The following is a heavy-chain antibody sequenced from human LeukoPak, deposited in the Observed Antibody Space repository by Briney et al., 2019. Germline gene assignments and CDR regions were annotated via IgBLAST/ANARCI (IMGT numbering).Heavy chain of an antibody. CDR2: ISAYNGNT. J-gene: IGHJ4*02. Sequence: ASVKVSCKASGYTFTSYGISWVRQAPGQGLEWMGWISAYNGNTNYAQKLQGRVTMTTDTSTSTAYMELRSLRLDDTAMYYCARNSRVASTSGLNYWGQGTLVTVSS. CDR1: GYTFTSYG. CDR3: ARNSRVASTSGLNY. D-gene: IGHD5-12*01. V-gene: IGHV1-18*01.